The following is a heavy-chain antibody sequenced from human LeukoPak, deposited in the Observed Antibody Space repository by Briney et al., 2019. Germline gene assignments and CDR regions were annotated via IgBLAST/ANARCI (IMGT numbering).Heavy chain of an antibody. D-gene: IGHD3-16*01. J-gene: IGHJ4*02. V-gene: IGHV4-34*09. CDR3: ARSYYDYVWGSDY. Sequence: PSETLSLTCAVYGGSFSGYYWSWIRQPPGKGLEWIGEINHSESTNYDPSLKSRVTISVDTSKNQFSLKLSSVTAADTAVYYCARSYYDYVWGSDYWGQGTLVTVSS. CDR1: GGSFSGYY. CDR2: INHSEST.